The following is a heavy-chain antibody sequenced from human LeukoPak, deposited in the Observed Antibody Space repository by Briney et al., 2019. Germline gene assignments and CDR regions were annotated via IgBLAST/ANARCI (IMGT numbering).Heavy chain of an antibody. CDR3: ARDSGVGPYYDFWSGYFRY. V-gene: IGHV4-38-2*02. D-gene: IGHD3-3*01. CDR1: GYSISSGYY. J-gene: IGHJ4*02. Sequence: SETLSLTCTVSGYSISSGYYWGWIRQPPGRGLEWVGSIYHTGSTTYYNPSLKSRVTISMDTSKNHFSLKLSSVTAADAAVYYCARDSGVGPYYDFWSGYFRYWGQGTLVTVSS. CDR2: IYHTGSTT.